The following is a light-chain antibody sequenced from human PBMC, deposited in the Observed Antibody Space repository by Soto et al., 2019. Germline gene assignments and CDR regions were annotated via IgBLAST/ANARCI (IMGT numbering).Light chain of an antibody. CDR1: NSDIGGYNY. V-gene: IGLV2-14*01. CDR3: TSFTSSSTLV. J-gene: IGLJ1*01. CDR2: EVS. Sequence: QSALTQPASVSGSPGQSITISCTGSNSDIGGYNYVSWYQQHPGKAPKLLIYEVSTRPSGISNRFSGSKSGNTASLTISGLQAEDEADYYCTSFTSSSTLVFGTGTKVTVL.